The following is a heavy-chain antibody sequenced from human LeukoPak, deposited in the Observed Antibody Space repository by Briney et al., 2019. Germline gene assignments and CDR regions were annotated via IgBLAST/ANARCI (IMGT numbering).Heavy chain of an antibody. D-gene: IGHD6-13*01. J-gene: IGHJ5*02. Sequence: SETLSLTCAVSGGSISSGGYSWSWIRQPPGKGLEWIGYIYHSGSTHYNPSLKSRVTISVDRSKNQFSLKLSSVTAADTAVYYCASNRIAAAGTGWFDPWGQGTLVTVSS. CDR1: GGSISSGGYS. V-gene: IGHV4-30-2*01. CDR3: ASNRIAAAGTGWFDP. CDR2: IYHSGST.